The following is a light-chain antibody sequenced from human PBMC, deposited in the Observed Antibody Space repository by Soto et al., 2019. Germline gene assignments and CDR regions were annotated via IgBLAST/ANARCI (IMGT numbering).Light chain of an antibody. CDR2: DVT. CDR1: SSDVGGYNY. J-gene: IGLJ1*01. CDR3: CSHAGTYTYV. V-gene: IGLV2-11*01. Sequence: QSVLTQPRSVSGSPGQSLTISCIGTSSDVGGYNYVSWYQQYPGQVPKLMIYDVTKRPSGVPDRFSGSKSGNTASLTISGRQAEDEADYYCCSHAGTYTYVFGTGTKVTVL.